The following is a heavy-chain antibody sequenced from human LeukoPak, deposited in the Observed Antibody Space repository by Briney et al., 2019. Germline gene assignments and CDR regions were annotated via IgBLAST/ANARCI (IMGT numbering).Heavy chain of an antibody. D-gene: IGHD7-27*01. J-gene: IGHJ4*02. CDR1: GFTFSSYA. V-gene: IGHV3-30*04. CDR3: ATDNWGYIDY. Sequence: GRSLRLSCAASGFTFSSYAMHWVRQAPGKGLEGVAVISYDGNNKYYADSVKGRFTISRDNSKNTLYLQMNSLRAEDTAVYYCATDNWGYIDYWGQGTLVTVSS. CDR2: ISYDGNNK.